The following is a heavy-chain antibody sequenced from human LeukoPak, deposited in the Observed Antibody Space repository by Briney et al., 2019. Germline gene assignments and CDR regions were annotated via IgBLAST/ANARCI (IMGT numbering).Heavy chain of an antibody. CDR3: ARVRYDSSSWYLPDY. Sequence: ASVKVSCKASGYTFTSYGISWVRQAPGQGLEWMGWISAYNGNTNYAQKLQGRVTMTTDTSTSTAYMELRSLRSDDTAVYYCARVRYDSSSWYLPDYWGQGTLVTVSS. D-gene: IGHD6-13*01. CDR1: GYTFTSYG. J-gene: IGHJ4*02. V-gene: IGHV1-18*01. CDR2: ISAYNGNT.